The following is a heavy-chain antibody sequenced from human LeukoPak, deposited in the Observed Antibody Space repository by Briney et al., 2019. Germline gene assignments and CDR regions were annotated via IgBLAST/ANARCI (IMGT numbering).Heavy chain of an antibody. CDR3: AKQLGYCSDGSCYFPY. V-gene: IGHV3-23*01. J-gene: IGHJ4*02. D-gene: IGHD2-15*01. CDR1: GFTFSSSA. Sequence: GGSLRLSCAASGFTFSSSAMSWVRQAPGKGLEWVSAISNNGGYTYYADSVQGRFTISRDNSKSTLCLQMNSMRAEDTAVYYCAKQLGYCSDGSCYFPYWGQGTLVTVSS. CDR2: ISNNGGYT.